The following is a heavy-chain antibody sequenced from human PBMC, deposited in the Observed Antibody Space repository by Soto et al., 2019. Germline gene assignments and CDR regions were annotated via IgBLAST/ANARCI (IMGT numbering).Heavy chain of an antibody. V-gene: IGHV1-18*01. CDR1: GYTFTSYG. J-gene: IGHJ6*03. Sequence: QVPLVQSGAEVKKPGASVKVSCRASGYTFTSYGLSWVRQAPGQGLEWMGWISAYNGNTNYAQKLQGRVTMTTDTTTSTAYMELRSLRSDDTAVYYCARASGNWNYGYYYYMDVWGKGTTVTVSS. D-gene: IGHD1-7*01. CDR3: ARASGNWNYGYYYYMDV. CDR2: ISAYNGNT.